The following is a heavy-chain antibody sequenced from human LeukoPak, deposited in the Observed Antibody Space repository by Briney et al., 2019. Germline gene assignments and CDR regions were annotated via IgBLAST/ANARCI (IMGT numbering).Heavy chain of an antibody. Sequence: GGSLRLSCAASGFTFSSYGMSWVRQAPGKGLEWVSAISGSGGSTYYAGSVKGRFTISRDNSKNTLYLQMNSLRAEDTAVYYCARDLYYDSSGYPDYWGQGTLVTVSS. D-gene: IGHD3-22*01. V-gene: IGHV3-23*01. CDR3: ARDLYYDSSGYPDY. J-gene: IGHJ4*02. CDR2: ISGSGGST. CDR1: GFTFSSYG.